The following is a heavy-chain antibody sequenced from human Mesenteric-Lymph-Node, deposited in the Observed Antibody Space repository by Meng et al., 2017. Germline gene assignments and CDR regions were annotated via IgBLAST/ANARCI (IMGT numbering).Heavy chain of an antibody. D-gene: IGHD6-19*01. V-gene: IGHV4-34*01. Sequence: QGQLQQGGAGLLKPSETLSLTCAVYGGSFSGYYWSWIRQPPGKGLEWIGEINHSGSTNYNPSLKSRVTISVDTSKNQFSLKLSSVTAADTAVYYCARFALGGWYSWFDPWGQGTLVTVSS. CDR3: ARFALGGWYSWFDP. CDR2: INHSGST. CDR1: GGSFSGYY. J-gene: IGHJ5*02.